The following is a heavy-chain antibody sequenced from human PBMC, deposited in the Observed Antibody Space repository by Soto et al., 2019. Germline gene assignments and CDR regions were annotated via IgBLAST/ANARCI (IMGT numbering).Heavy chain of an antibody. CDR1: GDSFSSLF. J-gene: IGHJ4*02. CDR2: IIPVVGTG. CDR3: AREIEPMGGPFDF. V-gene: IGHV1-69*06. D-gene: IGHD2-15*01. Sequence: QVNLVQSGAEVKKPGSSVKVSCKASGDSFSSLFLNWVRQAPGQGLEWVGGIIPVVGTGTYAQKFQDRVTITADKSTSTVYMELTSLTSEDTAVYYCAREIEPMGGPFDFWGQGTLVTVSS.